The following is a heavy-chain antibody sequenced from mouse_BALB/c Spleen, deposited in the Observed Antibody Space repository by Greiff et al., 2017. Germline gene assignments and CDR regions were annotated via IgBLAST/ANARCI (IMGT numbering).Heavy chain of an antibody. V-gene: IGHV4-1*02. CDR1: GFDFSRYW. J-gene: IGHJ2*01. CDR2: INPDSSTI. Sequence: LMEPGGSLKLSCAASGFDFSRYWMSWVRQAPGKGLEWIGEINPDSSTINYTPSLKDKFIISRDNAKNTLYLQMSKVRSEDTALYYCARRGYGNYYYFDYWGQGTTLTVSS. CDR3: ARRGYGNYYYFDY. D-gene: IGHD2-1*01.